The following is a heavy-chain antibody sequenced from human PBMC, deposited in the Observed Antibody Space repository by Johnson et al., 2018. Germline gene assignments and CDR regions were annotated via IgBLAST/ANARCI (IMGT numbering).Heavy chain of an antibody. CDR3: ARGVAGGGFGYAFY. CDR2: KYYSGSA. V-gene: IGHV4-59*02. Sequence: QVELQESGPGLVEHSETLSLTCSVSGASVSSYSWSWIRQPPGKGLEWIASKYYSGSADYNPSFKSRVTISIDVSKNQCSLKLTSMTAADTAVYYCARGVAGGGFGYAFYWGQGTLVSVSS. D-gene: IGHD5-18*01. J-gene: IGHJ4*02. CDR1: GASVSSYS.